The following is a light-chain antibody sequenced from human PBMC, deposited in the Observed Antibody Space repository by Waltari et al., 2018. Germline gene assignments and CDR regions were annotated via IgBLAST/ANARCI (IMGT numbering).Light chain of an antibody. CDR3: QQYNSYSKVT. V-gene: IGKV1-5*03. CDR1: QNINSW. J-gene: IGKJ5*01. CDR2: MAS. Sequence: DNQMTQSPSTVSASVGDRVTITCRADQNINSWLYWFQQKPGKAPKLLVYMASTLQSGVPLRFSGTGSGTEFTLTIISLQPDDFATYYCQQYNSYSKVTFGQGTRLEIK.